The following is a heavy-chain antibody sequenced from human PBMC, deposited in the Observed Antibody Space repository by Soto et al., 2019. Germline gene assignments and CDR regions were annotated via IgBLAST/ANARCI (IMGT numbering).Heavy chain of an antibody. CDR3: ARRVTQGPIDY. Sequence: SDTLSLTCAVSGYSISSSNWWGWIRQPPGKGLEWIGYIYYSGTTYYNPSLKSRVTMSVDTSKNQFSLKLTPVTAVDTAVYYCARRVTQGPIDYWGQGTLVTVSS. J-gene: IGHJ4*02. D-gene: IGHD2-21*02. CDR1: GYSISSSNW. CDR2: IYYSGTT. V-gene: IGHV4-28*01.